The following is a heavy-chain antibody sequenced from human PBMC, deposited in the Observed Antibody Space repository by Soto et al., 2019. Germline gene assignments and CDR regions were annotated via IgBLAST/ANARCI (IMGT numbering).Heavy chain of an antibody. Sequence: QITLMESGQTLVRPRETLTLTCSFSGFALSTSGVGVAWKREPPGKALEWDALIYWNDDKRYRPSLKNRLSITKDTSKNQVVLTMTNVDPAAPATYSCSHIRAIFGEVMSAGGLDFWGQGTTVTVSA. J-gene: IGHJ6*01. D-gene: IGHD3-3*01. CDR1: GFALSTSGVG. CDR2: IYWNDDK. CDR3: SHIRAIFGEVMSAGGLDF. V-gene: IGHV2-5*01.